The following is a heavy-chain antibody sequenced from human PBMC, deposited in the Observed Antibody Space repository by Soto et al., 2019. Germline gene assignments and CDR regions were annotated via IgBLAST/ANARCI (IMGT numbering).Heavy chain of an antibody. J-gene: IGHJ4*02. CDR1: GGTFSSYT. D-gene: IGHD3-3*01. CDR2: IIPILGIA. Sequence: QVQLVQSGAEVKKPGSSVKVSCKASGGTFSSYTISWVRQAPGQGLEWMGRIIPILGIANYAQKFQGRVTITADKSTSTAYMELSSLRSEDTAVYYCARDSKGRYYDFWSGYYRYWGQGTLVTVSS. V-gene: IGHV1-69*08. CDR3: ARDSKGRYYDFWSGYYRY.